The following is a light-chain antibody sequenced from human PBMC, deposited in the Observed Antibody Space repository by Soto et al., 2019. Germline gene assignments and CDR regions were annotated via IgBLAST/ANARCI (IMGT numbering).Light chain of an antibody. J-gene: IGKJ1*01. CDR2: GAS. Sequence: EIVLTQSPGTLSLSPGERATLSCRASQSVTSSYLAWYQQKPGQAPRLLIYGASSRATGIPDRFSGSGSGTGFTLTISRLEPEDFAVYYCQQYDSSPRTFGQGTNVELK. V-gene: IGKV3-20*01. CDR1: QSVTSSY. CDR3: QQYDSSPRT.